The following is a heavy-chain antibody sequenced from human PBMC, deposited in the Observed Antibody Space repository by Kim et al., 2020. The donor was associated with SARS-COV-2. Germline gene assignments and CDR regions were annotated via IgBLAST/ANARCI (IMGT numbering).Heavy chain of an antibody. Sequence: GGSLRLSCPASGSTFREFRDFWVHWVRQAPGEGLVWVAHVNADVSSTHYADSVKGRFTISRDTAKNTVYLQMSSLRPEDTAVYYCARDRGYPDAFDIWGHGTMVTVSS. CDR2: VNADVSST. V-gene: IGHV3-74*01. CDR1: GSTFREFRDFW. D-gene: IGHD1-1*01. J-gene: IGHJ3*02. CDR3: ARDRGYPDAFDI.